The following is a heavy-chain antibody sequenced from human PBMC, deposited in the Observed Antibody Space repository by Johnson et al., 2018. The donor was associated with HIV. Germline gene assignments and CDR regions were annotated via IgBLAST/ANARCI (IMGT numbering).Heavy chain of an antibody. CDR2: MWYDGPNK. Sequence: QVQLVESGGGVVQPGRSLRLSCAASGFTFSTYGMHWVRQAPGKGLEWVAVMWYDGPNKYYADSVTGLFTISRDNSKNTLYLQMNNLGVEDTAVYYCARIAVVVQHDAFDIWGQGTMVTVSS. V-gene: IGHV3-33*01. CDR3: ARIAVVVQHDAFDI. D-gene: IGHD2-15*01. J-gene: IGHJ3*02. CDR1: GFTFSTYG.